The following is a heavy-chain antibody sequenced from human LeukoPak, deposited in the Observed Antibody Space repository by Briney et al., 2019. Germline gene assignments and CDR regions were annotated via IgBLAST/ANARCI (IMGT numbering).Heavy chain of an antibody. V-gene: IGHV3-74*01. J-gene: IGHJ5*02. D-gene: IGHD3-3*01. CDR3: AKDSRGYYDFWSGYSNWFDP. Sequence: GGSLRLSCAASGFTFSSYWMHWVRQAPGKGLVWVSRINSAGSSTAYADSVKGRFTIPRDNAKNTLYLQMNSLRAEDTAVYYCAKDSRGYYDFWSGYSNWFDPWGQGTLVTVSS. CDR1: GFTFSSYW. CDR2: INSAGSST.